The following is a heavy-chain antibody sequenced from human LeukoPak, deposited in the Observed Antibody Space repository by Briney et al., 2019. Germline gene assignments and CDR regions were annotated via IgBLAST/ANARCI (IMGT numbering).Heavy chain of an antibody. CDR3: ARRVQYYFDY. V-gene: IGHV3-33*08. CDR1: GFTFSDYW. Sequence: PGGSLRLSCAASGFTFSDYWMHWVRQAPGKGLEWVAVIWYDGSDKHYADSVQGRFTISRDNSKNSLYLQMNSLRAEDTALYYCARRVQYYFDYWGQGTLVTVSS. CDR2: IWYDGSDK. J-gene: IGHJ4*02.